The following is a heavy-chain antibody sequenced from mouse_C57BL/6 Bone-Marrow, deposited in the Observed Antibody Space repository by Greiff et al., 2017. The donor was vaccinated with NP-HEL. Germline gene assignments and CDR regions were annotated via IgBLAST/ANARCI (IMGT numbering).Heavy chain of an antibody. CDR3: ARELLQGYFDV. J-gene: IGHJ1*03. Sequence: LQESGAELARPGASVKLSCKASGYTFTSYGISWVKQRTGQGLEWIGEIYPRSGNTYYNEKFKGKATLTADKSSSTAYMELRSLTSEDSAVYFCARELLQGYFDVWGTGTTVTVSS. CDR2: IYPRSGNT. V-gene: IGHV1-81*01. CDR1: GYTFTSYG. D-gene: IGHD6-1*01.